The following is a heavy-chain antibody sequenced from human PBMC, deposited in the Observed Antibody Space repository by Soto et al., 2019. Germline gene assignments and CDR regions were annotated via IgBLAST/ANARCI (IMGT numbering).Heavy chain of an antibody. J-gene: IGHJ4*02. V-gene: IGHV1-46*01. CDR2: INPSGGST. CDR3: AREGYSSRWYGVESDY. Sequence: QVQLVQSGAEVKKPGASVKVSCKASGYTFTSYDMHWVRQAPGQGLEWMGIINPSGGSTSYAQKFQGRVTMTRDTSTSTVYMELSRLRSEDTAVYYCAREGYSSRWYGVESDYWGQGPLVTVSS. CDR1: GYTFTSYD. D-gene: IGHD6-13*01.